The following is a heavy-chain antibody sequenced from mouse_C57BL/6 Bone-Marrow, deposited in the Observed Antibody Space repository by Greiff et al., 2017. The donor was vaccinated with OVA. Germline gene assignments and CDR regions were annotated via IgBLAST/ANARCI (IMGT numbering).Heavy chain of an antibody. CDR3: ARCSYGNPAY. D-gene: IGHD2-1*01. J-gene: IGHJ3*01. V-gene: IGHV1-42*01. CDR1: GYSFTGYY. CDR2: INPSTGGT. Sequence: VQLQQSGPELVKPGASVKISCKASGYSFTGYYMNWVKQSPEKSLEWIGEINPSTGGTTYNQKFKAKATLTVDKSSSTAYMQLKSLTSEDSEVYYCARCSYGNPAYWGQGTLVTVSA.